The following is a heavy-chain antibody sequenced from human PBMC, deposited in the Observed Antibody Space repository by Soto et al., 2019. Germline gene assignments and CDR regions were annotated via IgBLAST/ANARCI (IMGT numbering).Heavy chain of an antibody. CDR2: IYWDDDK. CDR3: ARRRTSSWYFDY. Sequence: QITLKESGPTLVKPTQTLTLTCTFSGFSLSTTGVGVGWIRQPPGKALEWLALIYWDDDKRYSPSLKSRLTITKDTSKNQVVLTMTNMDPADTGTYFCARRRTSSWYFDYWGQETLVTVSS. D-gene: IGHD6-13*01. V-gene: IGHV2-5*02. J-gene: IGHJ4*02. CDR1: GFSLSTTGVG.